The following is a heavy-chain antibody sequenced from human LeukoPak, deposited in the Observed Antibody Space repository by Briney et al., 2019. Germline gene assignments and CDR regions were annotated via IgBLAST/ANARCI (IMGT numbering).Heavy chain of an antibody. Sequence: SETLSLTCTVSGGSISSGSYYWSWIRQPAGKGLEWIGRIYTSGSTNYNPSLKSRVTMSVDTSKNQFSLKLSSVTAADTAVYYCARGDDIVVVWGQGTLVTVSS. CDR3: ARGDDIVVV. CDR1: GGSISSGSYY. CDR2: IYTSGST. D-gene: IGHD2-2*01. V-gene: IGHV4-61*02. J-gene: IGHJ4*02.